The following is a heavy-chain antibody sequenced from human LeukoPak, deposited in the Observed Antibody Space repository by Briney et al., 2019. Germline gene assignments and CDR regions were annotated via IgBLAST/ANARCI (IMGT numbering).Heavy chain of an antibody. V-gene: IGHV4-31*03. CDR2: IYYSGST. CDR1: GGSISSGGYY. CDR3: ARAGYYDSSGYSDN. D-gene: IGHD3-22*01. J-gene: IGHJ4*02. Sequence: SETLSLTCTVSGGSISSGGYYWSWIRQHPGKGLEWIGYIYYSGSTYYNPSLKSRVTISVDTSKNQFSLKLSSVTAADTAVYYCARAGYYDSSGYSDNWGQGTLVTVSS.